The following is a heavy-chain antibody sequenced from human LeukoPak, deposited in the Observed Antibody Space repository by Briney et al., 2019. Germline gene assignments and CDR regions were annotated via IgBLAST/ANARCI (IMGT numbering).Heavy chain of an antibody. J-gene: IGHJ4*02. CDR2: ILAGGTT. CDR3: ARRFRDVVEIPAPDY. CDR1: GFTFTSYG. V-gene: IGHV3-23*01. Sequence: PGGSLRLSCAASGFTFTSYGMNWVRQAPGKGLEWVSAILAGGTTYYADSVKGRFTISRDNSKNTLYLRMNSLRAEDTGMYYCARRFRDVVEIPAPDYWGQGTLVTVSS. D-gene: IGHD2-2*01.